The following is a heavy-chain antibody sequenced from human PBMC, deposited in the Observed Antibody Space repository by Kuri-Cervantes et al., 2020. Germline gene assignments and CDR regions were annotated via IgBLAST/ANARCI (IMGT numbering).Heavy chain of an antibody. Sequence: SETLSLTCSVSGGSINSSRYYWGRIRQPPGKGLEWIGYIYYSGSTYYNPSLKSRVTMSVDTSKNQFSLKLRSVTAADTTVYYCARLNYGSYHELDYWGQGTLVTVSS. D-gene: IGHD1-26*01. V-gene: IGHV4-39*01. CDR3: ARLNYGSYHELDY. CDR1: GGSINSSRYY. CDR2: IYYSGST. J-gene: IGHJ4*02.